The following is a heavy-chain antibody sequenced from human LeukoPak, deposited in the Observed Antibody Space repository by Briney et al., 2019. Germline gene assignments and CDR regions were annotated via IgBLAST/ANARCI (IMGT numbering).Heavy chain of an antibody. D-gene: IGHD4-23*01. CDR1: GGTFSSYA. Sequence: GASVKVSCKASGGTFSSYAISWVRQAPGQGLEWMGRIIPIFGTANYAQKFQGRVTITTDESTSTAYMELSSLRSEDTAVYYCARDDPMFYGGNHPFDYWGQETLVTVSS. CDR2: IIPIFGTA. V-gene: IGHV1-69*05. CDR3: ARDDPMFYGGNHPFDY. J-gene: IGHJ4*02.